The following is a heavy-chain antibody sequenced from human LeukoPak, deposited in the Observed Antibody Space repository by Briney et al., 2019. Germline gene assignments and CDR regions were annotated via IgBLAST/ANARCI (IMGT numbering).Heavy chain of an antibody. CDR3: GMSGDRVPLQDDVFDV. CDR2: IYPGDSGP. V-gene: IGHV5-51*01. CDR1: GSIFTSYC. D-gene: IGHD2-15*01. Sequence: GASLQISCKVSGSIFTSYCIGWVRPLPGKGLEWMGIIYPGDSGPTYSPSFQGQVTISVDKSINTAYLQWSSLRASDTAMYYCGMSGDRVPLQDDVFDVWGQGTMVTVST. J-gene: IGHJ3*01.